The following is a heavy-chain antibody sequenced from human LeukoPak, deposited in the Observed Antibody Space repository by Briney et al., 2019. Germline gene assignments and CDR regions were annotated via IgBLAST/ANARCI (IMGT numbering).Heavy chain of an antibody. V-gene: IGHV4-4*02. Sequence: SETLSLTCAVSGGSISSSNWWSWVRQPPGKGLEWIGEIYRSGSTNYNPSLKSRVTISIDKSKNQFSLKLNSVTAADTAVYYCARIVYGSGSCFDYWGQGTLVTVSS. D-gene: IGHD3-10*01. J-gene: IGHJ4*02. CDR1: GGSISSSNW. CDR3: ARIVYGSGSCFDY. CDR2: IYRSGST.